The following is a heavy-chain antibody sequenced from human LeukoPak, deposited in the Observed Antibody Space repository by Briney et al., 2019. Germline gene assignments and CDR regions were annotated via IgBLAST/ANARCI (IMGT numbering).Heavy chain of an antibody. Sequence: GGSLRLSCAASGFTFSSYAMSWVRQAPGKGLEWVSAISGSGGSTYYADSVKGRFTISRDNSKNTLYLQINSLRAEDTAVYYCAKDTAAYYYGSGTSVWGQGTLVTVSS. CDR3: AKDTAAYYYGSGTSV. D-gene: IGHD3-10*01. CDR2: ISGSGGST. CDR1: GFTFSSYA. V-gene: IGHV3-23*01. J-gene: IGHJ4*02.